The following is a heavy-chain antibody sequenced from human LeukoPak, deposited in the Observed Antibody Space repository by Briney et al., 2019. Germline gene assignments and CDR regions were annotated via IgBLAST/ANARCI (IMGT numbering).Heavy chain of an antibody. D-gene: IGHD3-3*01. CDR3: SRDRDFWSGYYGYYFDY. V-gene: IGHV3-21*01. CDR2: ISSIRSDI. CDR1: GFTFSSYS. Sequence: PGGSLRLSCAPSGFTFSSYSMTWVRQPPGKGLEWGSSISSIRSDICYADSVKGGFTIFRDNAKNSLYLQMNSLRAEDAAVYYCSRDRDFWSGYYGYYFDYWGQGTLVTVSS. J-gene: IGHJ4*02.